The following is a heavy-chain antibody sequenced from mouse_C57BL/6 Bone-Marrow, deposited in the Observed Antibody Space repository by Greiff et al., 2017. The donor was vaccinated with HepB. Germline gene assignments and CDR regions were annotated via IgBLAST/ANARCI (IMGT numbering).Heavy chain of an antibody. Sequence: EVKVVESGGGLVKPGGSLKLSCAASGFTFSSYAMSWVRQTPEKRLEWVATISDGGSYTYYPDNVKGRFTISRDNAKNNLYLQMSHLKAEDTAMYYCAREGGGVAYWGQGTLVTVSA. CDR1: GFTFSSYA. J-gene: IGHJ3*01. CDR2: ISDGGSYT. D-gene: IGHD1-1*02. CDR3: AREGGGVAY. V-gene: IGHV5-4*01.